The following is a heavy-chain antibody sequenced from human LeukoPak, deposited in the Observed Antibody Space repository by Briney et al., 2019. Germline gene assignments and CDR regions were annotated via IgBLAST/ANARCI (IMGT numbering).Heavy chain of an antibody. CDR2: ISGSGGST. CDR1: GFTFSSYA. CDR3: AKHYGSGSYKLYYYYGMDV. V-gene: IGHV3-23*01. Sequence: GGSLRLSCAASGFTFSSYAMSWVRQAPGKGLEWVSAISGSGGSTYYADSVKGRFTISRDNSKNTLYLQMNSLRAEDTAVYYCAKHYGSGSYKLYYYYGMDVWGQGTTVTVSS. D-gene: IGHD3-10*01. J-gene: IGHJ6*02.